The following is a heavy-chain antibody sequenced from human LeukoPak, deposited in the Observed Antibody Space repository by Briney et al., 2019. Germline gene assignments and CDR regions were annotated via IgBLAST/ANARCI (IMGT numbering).Heavy chain of an antibody. CDR2: IIPIFGTA. D-gene: IGHD1-26*01. Sequence: ASVKVSCKASGGTFSSYAISWVRQAPGQGLEWMGGIIPIFGTANYAQKFQGRVTITADESTSTAYMELSSLRSEDTAVYYCARDRSRYSGSGLDYWGQGTLVTVSS. CDR3: ARDRSRYSGSGLDY. J-gene: IGHJ4*02. CDR1: GGTFSSYA. V-gene: IGHV1-69*13.